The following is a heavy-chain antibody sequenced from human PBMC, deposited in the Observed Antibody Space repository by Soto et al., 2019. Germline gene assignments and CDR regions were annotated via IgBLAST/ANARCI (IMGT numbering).Heavy chain of an antibody. V-gene: IGHV3-74*01. CDR2: INSDGSST. J-gene: IGHJ4*02. Sequence: GGSLRLSCAASGFTFSSYLMHWVRQAPGKGLVWVSRINSDGSSTSYADSVKGRFTISRDNAKNTLYLQMNSLRAEDTAVYYCARRHKHCSGGSCYSLDYWGQGTLVTVSS. CDR1: GFTFSSYL. D-gene: IGHD2-15*01. CDR3: ARRHKHCSGGSCYSLDY.